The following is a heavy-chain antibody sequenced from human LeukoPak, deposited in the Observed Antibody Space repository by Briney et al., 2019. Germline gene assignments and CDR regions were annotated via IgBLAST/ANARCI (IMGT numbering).Heavy chain of an antibody. V-gene: IGHV3-21*01. Sequence: GGSLRLSCAASGFTFSSYAMSWVRQAPGKGLEWVSSISSSSSYIYYADSVKGRFTISRDNAKNSLYLQMNSLRAEDTAVYYCARVTIFGVVTMNDAFDIWGQGTMVTVPS. D-gene: IGHD3-3*01. CDR3: ARVTIFGVVTMNDAFDI. CDR1: GFTFSSYA. CDR2: ISSSSSYI. J-gene: IGHJ3*02.